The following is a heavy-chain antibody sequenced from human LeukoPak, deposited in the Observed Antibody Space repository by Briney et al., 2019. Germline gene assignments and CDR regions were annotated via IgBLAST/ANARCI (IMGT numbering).Heavy chain of an antibody. V-gene: IGHV1-2*02. Sequence: ASVKVSCKASGYTFTGYYMHWVRQAPGQGLEWMGWINPNSGGTNYAQKFQGRVTMTRDTSISTAYMELSRLRSDDTAVYYCARASRFGELSHWFDPWGQGTLVTVSS. D-gene: IGHD3-10*01. CDR3: ARASRFGELSHWFDP. CDR1: GYTFTGYY. J-gene: IGHJ5*02. CDR2: INPNSGGT.